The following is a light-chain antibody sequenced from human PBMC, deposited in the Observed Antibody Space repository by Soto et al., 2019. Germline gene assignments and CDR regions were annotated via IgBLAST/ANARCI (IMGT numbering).Light chain of an antibody. V-gene: IGLV1-40*01. CDR3: QSYDSSLSVPK. J-gene: IGLJ3*02. CDR2: GNS. CDR1: SSNIGAGYD. Sequence: QSVLTQPPSVSGAPGQRVTISCTGSSSNIGAGYDVHWYQQLPGTAPKLLIYGNSNRPSGVPDRFSGSKSGTSASLAITGLQAEDEADYYCQSYDSSLSVPKFGGGTKLTVL.